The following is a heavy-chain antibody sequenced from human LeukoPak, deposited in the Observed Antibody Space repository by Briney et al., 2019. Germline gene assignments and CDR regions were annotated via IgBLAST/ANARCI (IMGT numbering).Heavy chain of an antibody. CDR3: ARVVYGGNSDMWAFDI. CDR1: GGSINSGGYY. J-gene: IGHJ3*02. D-gene: IGHD4-23*01. CDR2: IYHTGST. Sequence: SETLSLTCTVSGGSINSGGYYWSWIRQHPGKGLVWIGNIYHTGSTHYNPSLQSRVAVSVDTSKNHFSLKLSSVTAADTAVYYCARVVYGGNSDMWAFDIWGQGTMVTVSS. V-gene: IGHV4-31*03.